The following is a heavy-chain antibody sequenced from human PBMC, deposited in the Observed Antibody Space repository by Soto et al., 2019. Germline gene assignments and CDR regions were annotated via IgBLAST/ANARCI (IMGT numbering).Heavy chain of an antibody. CDR1: GGTFSSYA. V-gene: IGHV1-69*12. D-gene: IGHD4-17*01. J-gene: IGHJ6*02. CDR2: IIPIFGTA. Sequence: QVQLVQSGAEVKKPGSSVKVSCKASGGTFSSYAISWVRQAPGQGLEWMGGIIPIFGTANYAQKFQGRVTITEDESTGTGYMDLSSLSSEDTAVYYCARGDYVYDYYGMDVWGQETTVTVSS. CDR3: ARGDYVYDYYGMDV.